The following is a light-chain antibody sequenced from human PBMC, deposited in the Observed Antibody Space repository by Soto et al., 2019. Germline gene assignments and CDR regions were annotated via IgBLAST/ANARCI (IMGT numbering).Light chain of an antibody. J-gene: IGKJ2*01. CDR3: QQYDNLPPYT. CDR2: DAS. Sequence: DIQMTQSPSSLSASVGDRVTITCQASQDISNYLNWYQQKPGKAPKLLIYDASNLETGVPSRFSGSESGTDFTFTISSLQTEDIATYYCQQYDNLPPYTFGPGTKLEIK. V-gene: IGKV1-33*01. CDR1: QDISNY.